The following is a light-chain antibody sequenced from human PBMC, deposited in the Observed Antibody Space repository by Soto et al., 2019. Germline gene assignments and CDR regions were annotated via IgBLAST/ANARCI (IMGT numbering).Light chain of an antibody. Sequence: EMVMTQSPATLSVSTGERATLSCRASQSVRSNLAWYQQKPGQSPRLLIYGASTRATGIPARFSGSGSGTQFTLTISSLQSEDFAVYYCQQYNNWPPAWTFGQGTKVDIK. CDR2: GAS. CDR1: QSVRSN. V-gene: IGKV3-15*01. CDR3: QQYNNWPPAWT. J-gene: IGKJ1*01.